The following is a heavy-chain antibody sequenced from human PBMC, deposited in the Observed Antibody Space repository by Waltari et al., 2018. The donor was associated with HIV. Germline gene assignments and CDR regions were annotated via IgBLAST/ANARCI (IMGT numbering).Heavy chain of an antibody. D-gene: IGHD1-1*01. J-gene: IGHJ6*03. V-gene: IGHV4-34*01. CDR1: GGSFSGNY. CDR2: MNHSGRP. CDR3: ARAGNSTRPPPHYYYYYMDV. Sequence: QVQLQQWGAGLLKPSETLSLTCAVYGGSFSGNYWSWIRQPPGKGLEWIGEMNHSGRPNYNPSPKRRGTKSGETAKNQFPPKLGSWTPPDTAVYYCARAGNSTRPPPHYYYYYMDVWGKGTTVTVSS.